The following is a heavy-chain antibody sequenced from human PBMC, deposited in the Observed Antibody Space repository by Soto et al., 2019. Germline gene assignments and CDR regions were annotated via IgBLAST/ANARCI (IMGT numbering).Heavy chain of an antibody. CDR1: GFTFSSYG. D-gene: IGHD3-22*01. CDR3: AKDQRVGYSKVVIANYFDY. V-gene: IGHV3-30*18. J-gene: IGHJ4*02. Sequence: QVQLVESGGGVVQPGRSLRLSCAASGFTFSSYGMHWVRQAPGKGLEWVAVISYDGSNKYYADSVKGRFTISRDNSKNTMYLQMNSLRAEDTAVYYCAKDQRVGYSKVVIANYFDYWGQGTLVTVSS. CDR2: ISYDGSNK.